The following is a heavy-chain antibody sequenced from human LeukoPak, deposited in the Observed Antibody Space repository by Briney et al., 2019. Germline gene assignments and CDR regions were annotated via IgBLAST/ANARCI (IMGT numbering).Heavy chain of an antibody. CDR3: AVVNYFDF. J-gene: IGHJ4*02. V-gene: IGHV1-2*02. CDR1: GYSFTDYY. Sequence: ASVKVSCKASGYSFTDYYMHWVRQAPGQGLEWMGWINPNSGGTNYAQKFQCRVTMTWATSISTAYMDLSRLAYDDTAVYYCAVVNYFDFWGQGTLVTVSS. CDR2: INPNSGGT. D-gene: IGHD2-15*01.